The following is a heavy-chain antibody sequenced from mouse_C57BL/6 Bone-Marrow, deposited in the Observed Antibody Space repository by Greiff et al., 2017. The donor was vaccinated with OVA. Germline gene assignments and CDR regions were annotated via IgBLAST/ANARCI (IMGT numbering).Heavy chain of an antibody. Sequence: EVKLMESGGGLVQPGGSLKLSCAASGFTFSDYGMAWVRQAPRKGPEWVAFISNLAYSIYYADTVTGRFTISRENAKNTLDLEMSSLRSEDTAMYYCARGGSYYGTYYAMDYWGQGTSVTVSS. J-gene: IGHJ4*01. V-gene: IGHV5-15*01. D-gene: IGHD2-1*01. CDR2: ISNLAYSI. CDR3: ARGGSYYGTYYAMDY. CDR1: GFTFSDYG.